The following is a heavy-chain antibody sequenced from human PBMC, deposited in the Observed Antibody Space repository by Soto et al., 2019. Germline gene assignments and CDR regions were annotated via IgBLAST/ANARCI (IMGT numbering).Heavy chain of an antibody. V-gene: IGHV1-18*01. D-gene: IGHD4-17*01. CDR1: GYTFTSYG. Sequence: ASVKVSCKASGYTFTSYGISWVRQAPGQGLEWMGWISAYNGNTNYAQKLQGRVTMTTDTSTSTAYMELRSLRSDDTVVYYCARCPLPRAGVTTFGDYWGQGTLVTVSS. CDR2: ISAYNGNT. CDR3: ARCPLPRAGVTTFGDY. J-gene: IGHJ4*02.